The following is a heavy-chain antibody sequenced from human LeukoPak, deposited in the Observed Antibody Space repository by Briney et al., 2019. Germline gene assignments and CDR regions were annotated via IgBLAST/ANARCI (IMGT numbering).Heavy chain of an antibody. D-gene: IGHD3-3*01. CDR3: AKVPPSITANYTWFAR. CDR1: GFTFSSYG. V-gene: IGHV3-30*18. CDR2: ISSDGSNK. Sequence: GGSLILSCAASGFTFSSYGMHWVRQAPGKGLEGVAVISSDGSNKYYADSVKRRFTISRDNPKHTRYLQLNILRAKTTAVYYCAKVPPSITANYTWFARGGQGWLVTVSS. J-gene: IGHJ5*02.